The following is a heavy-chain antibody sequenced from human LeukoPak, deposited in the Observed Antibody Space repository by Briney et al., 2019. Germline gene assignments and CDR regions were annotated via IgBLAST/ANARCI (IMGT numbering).Heavy chain of an antibody. CDR3: AKEAYYYDSSGYYPTKYFDY. CDR1: GFTFSSYG. Sequence: GGSLRLSCAASGFTFSSYGMHWVRQAPGKGLEWVAFIRYDGSIKYYADSVKGRFTISRDNSKNTLYLQMNSLRAEDTAVYYCAKEAYYYDSSGYYPTKYFDYWGQGTLVTVSS. J-gene: IGHJ4*02. V-gene: IGHV3-30*02. D-gene: IGHD3-22*01. CDR2: IRYDGSIK.